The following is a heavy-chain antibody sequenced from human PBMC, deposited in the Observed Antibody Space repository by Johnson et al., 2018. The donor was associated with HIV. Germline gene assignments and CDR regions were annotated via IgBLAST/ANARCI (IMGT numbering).Heavy chain of an antibody. V-gene: IGHV3-30*04. Sequence: QVQLVESGGGLVQPGRSLRLSCPASGFTFGDYAMSWFRQAPGKGLEWMAVISYDGSHKYYVDSVKGRFTISRDNSKNTLYLQMKSLRAEDTAVYYCARDGSGSFDAFDIWGQGTMVTVSS. CDR1: GFTFGDYA. J-gene: IGHJ3*02. CDR2: ISYDGSHK. CDR3: ARDGSGSFDAFDI. D-gene: IGHD2-15*01.